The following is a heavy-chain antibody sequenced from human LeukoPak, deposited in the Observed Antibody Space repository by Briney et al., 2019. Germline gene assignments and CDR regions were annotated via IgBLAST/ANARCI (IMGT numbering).Heavy chain of an antibody. J-gene: IGHJ4*02. CDR1: GFTFSSYA. CDR3: AKESYYDSSGNFDY. CDR2: ISGSGGST. Sequence: PGGSLRLSCAASGFTFSSYAMSWVRQAPGKGLEWVSAISGSGGSTYYADSVKGRFTISRDNAKNTLYLKMNSLRAEDTAVYYCAKESYYDSSGNFDYWGQGTLVTVSS. V-gene: IGHV3-23*01. D-gene: IGHD3-22*01.